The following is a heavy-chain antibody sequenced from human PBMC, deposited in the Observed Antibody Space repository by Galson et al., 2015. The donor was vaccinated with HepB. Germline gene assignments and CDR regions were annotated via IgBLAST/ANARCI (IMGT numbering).Heavy chain of an antibody. CDR1: GFTFSSYW. V-gene: IGHV3-7*01. J-gene: IGHJ5*02. CDR2: IKQDGSEK. D-gene: IGHD3-10*01. Sequence: SLRLSCAASGFTFSSYWMSWVRQAPGKGLEWVANIKQDGSEKYYVDSVKGRFTISRDNAKNSLYLQMNSLRAEDTAVYYCARIPRRYGSGSYYQPWFDPWGQGTLVTVSS. CDR3: ARIPRRYGSGSYYQPWFDP.